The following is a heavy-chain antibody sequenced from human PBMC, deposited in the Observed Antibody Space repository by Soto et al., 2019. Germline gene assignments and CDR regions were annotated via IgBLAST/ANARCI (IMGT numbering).Heavy chain of an antibody. J-gene: IGHJ4*02. Sequence: VQLLESGGGLVKPGGSLRLSCAASGFTFTSYAMTWVRQAPGKGLEWVSGISGSGGSTYYADSVKGRFTISRDNSKNTLYLQMNSLRAEDTAVYYCAKRAGGYNYFDYWGQGTLVTVSS. CDR1: GFTFTSYA. CDR2: ISGSGGST. CDR3: AKRAGGYNYFDY. D-gene: IGHD5-12*01. V-gene: IGHV3-23*01.